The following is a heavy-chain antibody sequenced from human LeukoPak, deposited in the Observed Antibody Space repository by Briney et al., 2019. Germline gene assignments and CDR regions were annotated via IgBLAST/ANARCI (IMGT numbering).Heavy chain of an antibody. CDR2: ISGSGGVT. V-gene: IGHV3-23*01. CDR1: GFTFSSYA. Sequence: GGSLRLSCAASGFTFSSYAMSWVRQAPGKGLEWVSAISGSGGVTYYADSVKGRFTISRGNSKNTLYLQMNSLRAEDTAIYYCAKCVPKATRPIDHWGQGTLVTVSS. D-gene: IGHD6-6*01. CDR3: AKCVPKATRPIDH. J-gene: IGHJ4*02.